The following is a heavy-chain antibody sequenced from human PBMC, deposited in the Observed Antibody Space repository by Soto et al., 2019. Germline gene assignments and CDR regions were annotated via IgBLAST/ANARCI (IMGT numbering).Heavy chain of an antibody. CDR1: GYTFTIYP. D-gene: IGHD5-12*01. V-gene: IGHV1-3*01. CDR3: VRVVAIPGYPDN. CDR2: INAGNGNT. Sequence: ASVKVSSKASGYTFTIYPMHLVRHAPGQRLECMGWINAGNGNTKYSQKFQGRVTITRDTSASTAYMELSSLRSDDTAIYYCVRVVAIPGYPDNWGKGNLVTVSS. J-gene: IGHJ4*02.